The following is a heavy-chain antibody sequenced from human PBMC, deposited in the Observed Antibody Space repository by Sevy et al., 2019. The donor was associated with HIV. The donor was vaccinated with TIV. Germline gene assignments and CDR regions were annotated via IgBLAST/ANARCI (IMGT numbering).Heavy chain of an antibody. CDR2: ISAYNGNT. J-gene: IGHJ4*02. CDR1: GYTFTSYG. CDR3: ARHILTGYYSPLDY. D-gene: IGHD3-9*01. V-gene: IGHV1-18*01. Sequence: ASVKVSCKASGYTFTSYGISWVRQAPGQGLEWMGWISAYNGNTNYAQRLQGRVTMTTDTSTSTAYMELRSLRSDDTAVYYCARHILTGYYSPLDYWGQGTLVTVSS.